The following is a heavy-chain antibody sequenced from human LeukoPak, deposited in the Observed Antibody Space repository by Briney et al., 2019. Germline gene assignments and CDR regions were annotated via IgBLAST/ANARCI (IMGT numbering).Heavy chain of an antibody. CDR3: TTEGGWSFYFDY. D-gene: IGHD2-15*01. CDR2: IKSKSDGGTP. Sequence: GGSLRLSCAASGFNFNNPWMGWVRQAPGKGLEWVGRIKSKSDGGTPDYAAPVKGRFAISRDDSKNTLYLQMNSLKTEDTAVYYCTTEGGWSFYFDYWGQGTLVTVSS. CDR1: GFNFNNPW. V-gene: IGHV3-15*01. J-gene: IGHJ4*02.